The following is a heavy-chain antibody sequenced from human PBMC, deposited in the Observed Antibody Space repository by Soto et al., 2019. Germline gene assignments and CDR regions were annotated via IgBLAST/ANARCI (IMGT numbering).Heavy chain of an antibody. Sequence: PXETLDLTCTAAGCSISSGDYYWSWLRQSRGKGLEWIGYNYYSGSTYYNPTLKSPVTISIDSSKNQFSLKLSSVTAADTAVYYCARERVPSYIHHTWFDYWGQRTLVTLSS. D-gene: IGHD3-10*01. CDR3: ARERVPSYIHHTWFDY. CDR1: GCSISSGDYY. J-gene: IGHJ5*01. CDR2: NYYSGST. V-gene: IGHV4-30-4*01.